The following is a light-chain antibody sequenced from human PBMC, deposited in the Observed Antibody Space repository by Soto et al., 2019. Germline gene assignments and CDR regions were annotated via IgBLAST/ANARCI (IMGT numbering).Light chain of an antibody. V-gene: IGLV2-14*01. Sequence: QSVLTQPASVSGSPGQSITISCTATSSDVGSFNYVSWYQHHSGKAPKLMIYEVTSRPSGVSNRFSGSKSGNTASLTISGLQAEDEADYYCVSYATSTTLYAFGSGTKVTVL. CDR2: EVT. J-gene: IGLJ1*01. CDR3: VSYATSTTLYA. CDR1: SSDVGSFNY.